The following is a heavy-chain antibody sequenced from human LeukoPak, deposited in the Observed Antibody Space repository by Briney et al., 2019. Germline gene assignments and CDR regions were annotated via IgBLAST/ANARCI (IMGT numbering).Heavy chain of an antibody. Sequence: SETLSLTCAVYGGSFSDYYWSWIRQPPGKGLEWIGEINHSGRTNYNPSLKSRVSISVDTSKNQFSLMLSSVTAADTAVYYCARATGITMVRGRRGWFDPWGQGTLVTVSS. V-gene: IGHV4-34*01. CDR3: ARATGITMVRGRRGWFDP. CDR1: GGSFSDYY. D-gene: IGHD3-10*01. J-gene: IGHJ5*02. CDR2: INHSGRT.